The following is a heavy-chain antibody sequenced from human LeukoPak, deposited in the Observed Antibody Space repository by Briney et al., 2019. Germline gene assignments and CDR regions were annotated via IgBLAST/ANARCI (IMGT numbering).Heavy chain of an antibody. CDR2: ISGSGGST. Sequence: GGSLRLSCAGSGFTFSTYGMTWVRQAPGKGLEWVSAISGSGGSTYYVDSVKGRFTISRDNSKNTLYLQMNSLRAEDTAVYYCAKDQYYDFWSGYYRASYFDYWGQGTLVTVSS. CDR3: AKDQYYDFWSGYYRASYFDY. D-gene: IGHD3-3*01. J-gene: IGHJ4*02. CDR1: GFTFSTYG. V-gene: IGHV3-23*01.